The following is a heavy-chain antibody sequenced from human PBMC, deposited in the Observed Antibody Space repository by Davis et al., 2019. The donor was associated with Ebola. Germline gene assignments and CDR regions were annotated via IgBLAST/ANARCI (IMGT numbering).Heavy chain of an antibody. J-gene: IGHJ5*02. CDR2: IYYTGST. Sequence: SETLSLTCTVSGGSISSSSYSWGCIRQPPGKGLDWIGTIYYTGSTWYNPSLKSRVTISVDTSKNQFSVRLSSLTAADTAFYYCAREETRGSIAGWFDPWGQGTLVTVSS. CDR1: GGSISSSSYS. D-gene: IGHD2-21*01. V-gene: IGHV4-39*02. CDR3: AREETRGSIAGWFDP.